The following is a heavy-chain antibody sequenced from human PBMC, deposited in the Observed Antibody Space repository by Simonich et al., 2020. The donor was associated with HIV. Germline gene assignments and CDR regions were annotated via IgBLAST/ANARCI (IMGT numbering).Heavy chain of an antibody. Sequence: QVQLVQSGAEVRKPGSSVKVSCKASGGTFSSYAISWVRQAPGQGLEWMGGIIPSFGTATDYAQKFQGRVTITADKSTSIAYMGLTSLRSEATAVYYCARDRRSMTTVAYSWYFDLWGRGTLVTVSS. V-gene: IGHV1-69*13. D-gene: IGHD4-17*01. CDR2: IIPSFGTA. CDR1: GGTFSSYA. CDR3: ARDRRSMTTVAYSWYFDL. J-gene: IGHJ2*01.